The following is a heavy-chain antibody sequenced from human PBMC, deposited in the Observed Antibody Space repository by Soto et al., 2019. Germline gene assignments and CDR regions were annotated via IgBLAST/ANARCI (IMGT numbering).Heavy chain of an antibody. D-gene: IGHD3-10*01. J-gene: IGHJ3*02. Sequence: QVQLVQSGAEVKKPGSSVKVSCTTSGGTFSTYPITWLRHAPGQGLEWVGRIIPILDITDSAQKFQGRVKIAADKSTNSAYMEVSSLRSEDTAVYYFTSEDVSVGSESAFDIWGQGTMVTVSS. CDR3: TSEDVSVGSESAFDI. CDR1: GGTFSTYP. V-gene: IGHV1-69*02. CDR2: IIPILDIT.